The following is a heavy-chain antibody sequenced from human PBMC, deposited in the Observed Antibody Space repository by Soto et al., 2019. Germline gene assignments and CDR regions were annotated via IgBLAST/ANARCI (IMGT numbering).Heavy chain of an antibody. J-gene: IGHJ4*02. V-gene: IGHV1-69*13. CDR3: ARVGGYSSSWYFDY. D-gene: IGHD6-13*01. CDR2: IIPIFGTA. CDR1: GGTFSSYA. Sequence: ASVKVSCKASGGTFSSYAISWVRQAPGQGLEWMGGIIPIFGTANYAQKFQGRVTITADESTSTAYMELSSLRSEDTAVYYCARVGGYSSSWYFDYWGQGTLVTVSS.